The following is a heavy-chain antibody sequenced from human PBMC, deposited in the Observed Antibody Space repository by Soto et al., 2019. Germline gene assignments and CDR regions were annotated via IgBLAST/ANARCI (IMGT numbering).Heavy chain of an antibody. CDR1: GFTFSEEW. CDR3: TTDTWN. D-gene: IGHD1-1*01. Sequence: EVQLVESGGGLVKPGESLRLSCATSGFTFSEEWMTWVRQAPGKGLEWVGHIKHKGDGGAIDYAAPVKGRFTISRDDSENMVYLQMNSLKTQDTDRYFCTTDTWNWGQGTLVTVSS. CDR2: IKHKGDGGAI. J-gene: IGHJ4*02. V-gene: IGHV3-15*01.